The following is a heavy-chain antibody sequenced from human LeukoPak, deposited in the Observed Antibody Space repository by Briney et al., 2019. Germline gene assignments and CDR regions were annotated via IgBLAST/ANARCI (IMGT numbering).Heavy chain of an antibody. Sequence: GGSLRLSCAASGFTFRNYSMNWVRQAPGKGLEWVSGICDSCGTTDYADSVKGRFAIPRDNYHNPLYLKMNSLRAEDTAVYYCAKARSGSSSSCYNYWGQGTLVTVSS. CDR3: AKARSGSSSSCYNY. CDR1: GFTFRNYS. V-gene: IGHV3-23*01. J-gene: IGHJ4*02. D-gene: IGHD2-2*02. CDR2: ICDSCGTT.